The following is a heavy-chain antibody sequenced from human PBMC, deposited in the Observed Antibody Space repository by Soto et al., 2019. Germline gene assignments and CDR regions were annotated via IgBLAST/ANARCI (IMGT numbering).Heavy chain of an antibody. Sequence: QVQLVQSGAEVKKPGASVKVSCKASGYTFTSYSISWVRQAPGQGLEWMGWISAYNGNTYHARKLQGRVTMTTDTSPSTAYMELRSLRSDDTAVYSCARDVGYGLIDYWGQGTLVTVSS. J-gene: IGHJ4*02. CDR1: GYTFTSYS. CDR2: ISAYNGNT. CDR3: ARDVGYGLIDY. D-gene: IGHD5-18*01. V-gene: IGHV1-18*01.